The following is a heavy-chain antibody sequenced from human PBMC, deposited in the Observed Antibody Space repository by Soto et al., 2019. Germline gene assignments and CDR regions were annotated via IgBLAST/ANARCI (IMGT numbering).Heavy chain of an antibody. D-gene: IGHD3-22*01. V-gene: IGHV5-10-1*01. J-gene: IGHJ4*02. Sequence: GESLKISCKGSGYSFTSYWISWVRQMPGKGLEWMGRIDPSDSYTNYSPSFQGHVTISADKSISTAYLQWSSLKASDTAMYYCARHIDYYDSSGYSDFDYWGQGTLVTVSS. CDR2: IDPSDSYT. CDR3: ARHIDYYDSSGYSDFDY. CDR1: GYSFTSYW.